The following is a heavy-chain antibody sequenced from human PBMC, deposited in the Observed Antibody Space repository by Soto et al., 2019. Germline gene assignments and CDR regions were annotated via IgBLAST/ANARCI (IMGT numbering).Heavy chain of an antibody. CDR3: VRGPYYGLYYFDS. J-gene: IGHJ4*02. V-gene: IGHV3-33*01. CDR2: LWYDGDDK. CDR1: GFTIGSYG. Sequence: QVLLVESGGGVVQPGTSLRLSCAASGFTIGSYGMHWVRQAPGKGLEWVAGLWYDGDDKYYGDSVKGRLTIARDYSRNTLYMEMNSLRAEDTAVYYCVRGPYYGLYYFDSWGQGALVSVSS. D-gene: IGHD3-10*01.